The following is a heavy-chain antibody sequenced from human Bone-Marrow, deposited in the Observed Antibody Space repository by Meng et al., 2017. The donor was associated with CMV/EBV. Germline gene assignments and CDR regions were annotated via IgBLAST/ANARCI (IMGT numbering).Heavy chain of an antibody. D-gene: IGHD2-15*01. Sequence: SETLSLTCTVSGGSITSSDYYWGWIRQPPGKGLEWIGIVYYSGNTYYNLSLKSRLKISVDTSKNQFFLKVSSVTAADTAMYYCAREVAAGAYVMDVWGQGTMVTVSS. J-gene: IGHJ6*02. V-gene: IGHV4-39*07. CDR3: AREVAAGAYVMDV. CDR1: GGSITSSDYY. CDR2: VYYSGNT.